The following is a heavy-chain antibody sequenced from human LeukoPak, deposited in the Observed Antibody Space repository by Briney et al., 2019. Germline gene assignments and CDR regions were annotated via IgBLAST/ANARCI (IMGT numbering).Heavy chain of an antibody. Sequence: GGSLRLSCAASGLTSSSYAMHWVRQAPGKGLEWVAVISYDGSNKYYADSVKGRFTISRDNSKNTLYLQMNSLRAEDTAVYYCARDPRYTMVRGSRLDYWGQGTLVTVSS. D-gene: IGHD3-10*01. J-gene: IGHJ4*02. CDR1: GLTSSSYA. V-gene: IGHV3-30-3*01. CDR2: ISYDGSNK. CDR3: ARDPRYTMVRGSRLDY.